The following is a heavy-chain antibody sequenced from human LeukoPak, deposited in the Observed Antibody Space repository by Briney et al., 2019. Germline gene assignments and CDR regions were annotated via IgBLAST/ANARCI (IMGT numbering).Heavy chain of an antibody. D-gene: IGHD6-13*01. J-gene: IGHJ4*02. CDR2: INPSGGST. CDR1: GYTFTSYD. CDR3: ARDLGTSSSGDY. V-gene: IGHV1-46*01. Sequence: ASVKVSCKASGYTFTSYDINWVRQAPGQGLEWMGIINPSGGSTSYAQKFQGRVTMTRDTSTSTVYMELSSLRSEDTAVYYCARDLGTSSSGDYWGQGTLVTVSS.